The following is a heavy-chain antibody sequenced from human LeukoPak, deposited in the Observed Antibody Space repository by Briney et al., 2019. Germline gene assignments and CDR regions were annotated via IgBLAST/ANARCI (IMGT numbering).Heavy chain of an antibody. J-gene: IGHJ1*01. V-gene: IGHV1-18*04. CDR2: ISAYNGNT. CDR1: GYTFTGYY. Sequence: GASVKVSCKASGYTFTGYYMHWVRQAPGQGLEWMGWISAYNGNTNYAQKLQGRVTMTTDTSTSTAYMEPRSLRSDDTAVYYCARALSDYYDSSGYYIEYFQHWGQGTLVTVSS. CDR3: ARALSDYYDSSGYYIEYFQH. D-gene: IGHD3-22*01.